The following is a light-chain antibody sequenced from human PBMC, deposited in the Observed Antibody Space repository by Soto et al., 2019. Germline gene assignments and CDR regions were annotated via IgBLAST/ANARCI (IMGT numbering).Light chain of an antibody. CDR1: SSDVGSYAR. Sequence: QSALTQPPSVSGSRGQSVTISCTGTSSDVGSYARVSWYQQPPGTAPKLLVYEVNNRPSGVPDRFSGSKSGNTASLTISGLQAEEDSDYYCSSFTTSSTWVFGGGTKLTVL. CDR2: EVN. CDR3: SSFTTSSTWV. J-gene: IGLJ3*02. V-gene: IGLV2-18*02.